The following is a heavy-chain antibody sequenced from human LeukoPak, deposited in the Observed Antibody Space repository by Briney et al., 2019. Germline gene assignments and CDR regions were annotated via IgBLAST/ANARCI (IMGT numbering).Heavy chain of an antibody. CDR1: GGSISSYY. J-gene: IGHJ4*02. CDR2: IYYSGST. D-gene: IGHD6-13*01. Sequence: SETLSLTCTVSGGSISSYYWSWIRQPPGKGLEWIGYIYYSGSTNYNPSLKRRVTISVDTSKNQFSLKLSSVTAADTAVYYCARESSSWYNVDYWGQGTLVTVSS. CDR3: ARESSSWYNVDY. V-gene: IGHV4-59*01.